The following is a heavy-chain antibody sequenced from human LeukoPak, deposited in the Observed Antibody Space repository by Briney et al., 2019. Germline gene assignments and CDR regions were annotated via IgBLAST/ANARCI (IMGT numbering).Heavy chain of an antibody. J-gene: IGHJ4*02. Sequence: GGSLKLSCAASGFTFSGSAMHWVRQASGKGLEWVGRTRSKANSYATAYAASVKGRFTISRDDSKNTAYLQMNSLKTEDTAVYYCTRRRYDFWSGYYDDYWGQGTLVTVSS. CDR3: TRRRYDFWSGYYDDY. CDR2: TRSKANSYAT. CDR1: GFTFSGSA. D-gene: IGHD3-3*01. V-gene: IGHV3-73*01.